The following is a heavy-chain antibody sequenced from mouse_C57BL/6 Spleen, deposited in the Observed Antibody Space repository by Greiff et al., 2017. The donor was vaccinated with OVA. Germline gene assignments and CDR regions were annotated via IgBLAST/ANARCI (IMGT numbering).Heavy chain of an antibody. CDR3: ARNYYGSSYGAMDY. Sequence: EVKLVESGGGLVKPGGSLKLPCAASGFTFSSYAMSWVRQTPEKRLEWVATISDGGSYTYYPDNVKGRFTISRDNAKNNLYLQMSHLKSEDTAMYYCARNYYGSSYGAMDYWGQGTSVTVSS. D-gene: IGHD1-1*01. CDR2: ISDGGSYT. V-gene: IGHV5-4*03. J-gene: IGHJ4*01. CDR1: GFTFSSYA.